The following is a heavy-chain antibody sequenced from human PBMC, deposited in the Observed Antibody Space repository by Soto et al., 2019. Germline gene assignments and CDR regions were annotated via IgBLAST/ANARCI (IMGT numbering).Heavy chain of an antibody. CDR1: GGTFSSYA. J-gene: IGHJ5*02. CDR3: ARSYWNYYGSGSYYLNWFDP. V-gene: IGHV1-69*01. CDR2: IIPIFGTA. Sequence: QVQLVQSGAEVKKPGSSVKVSCKASGGTFSSYAISWLRQAPGQGLEWMGGIIPIFGTANYAQKFQGRVTITADESTSTAYMELSSLRSEDTAVYYCARSYWNYYGSGSYYLNWFDPWGQGTLVTVSS. D-gene: IGHD3-10*01.